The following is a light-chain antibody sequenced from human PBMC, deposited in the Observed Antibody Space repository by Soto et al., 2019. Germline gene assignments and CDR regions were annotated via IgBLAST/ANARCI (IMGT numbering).Light chain of an antibody. CDR3: SSYTRSSTQV. J-gene: IGLJ1*01. CDR1: SSDVGAYNY. V-gene: IGLV2-14*01. CDR2: EVS. Sequence: QSALTQPASVSGSRGQSITMSCTGTSSDVGAYNYVSWYQLHPGKAPKLIISEVSNRPSGVSSRFSGSKSANTGSLTISGLQAEDEADYYCSSYTRSSTQVFGTGTKLTVL.